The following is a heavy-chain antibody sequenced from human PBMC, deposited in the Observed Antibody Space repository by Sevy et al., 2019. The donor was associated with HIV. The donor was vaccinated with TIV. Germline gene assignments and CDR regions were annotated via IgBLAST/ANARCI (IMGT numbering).Heavy chain of an antibody. D-gene: IGHD3-9*01. V-gene: IGHV4-61*01. CDR3: ARGISHDIQDWLLYYFDC. CDR1: GGSVSSGTYY. J-gene: IGHJ4*02. CDR2: IDYSGST. Sequence: SETLSLTCGVSGGSVSSGTYYWSWIRQPPGKGLEWIGYIDYSGSTDYNPSLKSRVTISLDTSKNQFSLKLSSVTAADTAVYYCARGISHDIQDWLLYYFDCWGQGTLVTVSS.